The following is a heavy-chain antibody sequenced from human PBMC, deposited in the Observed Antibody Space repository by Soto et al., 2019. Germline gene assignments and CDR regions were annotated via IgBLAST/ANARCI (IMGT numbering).Heavy chain of an antibody. Sequence: PGGSLRLSCAASGITFSRYAMSWGRQAPGKGLEWGSAISGSGGSTYYADSVKGRFTISRDNSKNTLYLQMNSLRAEDTAVYYCAKQTYAGFLQLGELDYWGQGTLVTVSS. V-gene: IGHV3-23*01. CDR1: GITFSRYA. CDR3: AKQTYAGFLQLGELDY. D-gene: IGHD5-18*01. CDR2: ISGSGGST. J-gene: IGHJ4*02.